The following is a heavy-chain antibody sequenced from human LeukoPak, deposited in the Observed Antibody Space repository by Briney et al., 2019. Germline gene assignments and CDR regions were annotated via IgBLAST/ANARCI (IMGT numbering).Heavy chain of an antibody. CDR1: GYTFTSYY. CDR2: INPSGGST. J-gene: IGHJ4*02. D-gene: IGHD3-10*01. Sequence: ASVKVSCKASGYTFTSYYMHWVRQAPGQGLERMGIINPSGGSTSYAQKFQGRVTMTRDMSTSTVYMELSSLRSEDTAVYYCAKVSSMVRGVIGYFDYWGQGTLVTVSS. CDR3: AKVSSMVRGVIGYFDY. V-gene: IGHV1-46*01.